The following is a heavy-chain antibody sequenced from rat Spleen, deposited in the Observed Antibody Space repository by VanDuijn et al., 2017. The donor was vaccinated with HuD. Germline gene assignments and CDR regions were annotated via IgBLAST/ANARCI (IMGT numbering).Heavy chain of an antibody. Sequence: EVQLVESGGGLVQPGNSLKLSCAASEFTFSDYAMAWVRQSPKKGLEWVATIIYDGSSSYSRDSVKGRFTISRDNAKSTLYLQLDSLRSEDAATYYCATQDYGGYSERPFAYWGQGTLVTVSS. CDR3: ATQDYGGYSERPFAY. CDR2: IIYDGSSS. V-gene: IGHV5S10*01. CDR1: EFTFSDYA. D-gene: IGHD1-11*01. J-gene: IGHJ3*01.